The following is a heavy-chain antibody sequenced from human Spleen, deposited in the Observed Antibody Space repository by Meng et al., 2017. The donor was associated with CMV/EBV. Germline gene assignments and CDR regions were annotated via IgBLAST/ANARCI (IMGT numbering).Heavy chain of an antibody. CDR1: GLIFSTYV. J-gene: IGHJ4*02. V-gene: IGHV3-30*04. CDR2: ISYDGSDK. D-gene: IGHD5-12*01. Sequence: GESLKISCAASGLIFSTYVMNWVRQAPGKGLEWLAVISYDGSDKYYADSVKGRFTISRDNSKNTLYLQMNSLRAEDTAVYYCANRYSGYEDVWYFDYWGQGTLVTVSS. CDR3: ANRYSGYEDVWYFDY.